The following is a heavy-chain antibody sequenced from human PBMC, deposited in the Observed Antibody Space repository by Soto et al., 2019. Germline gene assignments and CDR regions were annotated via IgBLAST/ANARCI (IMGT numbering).Heavy chain of an antibody. CDR2: IYYSGST. D-gene: IGHD1-7*01. CDR3: ARDRYNWNSVSDYYYYGMDV. Sequence: NPSETLSLTCTVSGGSISSGGYYWSWIRQHPGKGLEWIGYIYYSGSTYYNPSLKSRVTISVDTSKNQFSLKLSSVTAADTAVYYCARDRYNWNSVSDYYYYGMDVWGQGTTVTVSS. J-gene: IGHJ6*02. V-gene: IGHV4-31*03. CDR1: GGSISSGGYY.